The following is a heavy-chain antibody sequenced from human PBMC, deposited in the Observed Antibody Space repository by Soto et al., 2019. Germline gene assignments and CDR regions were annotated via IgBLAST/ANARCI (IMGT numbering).Heavy chain of an antibody. V-gene: IGHV3-30*18. CDR3: AKSVRGYSSGWYYYYYGMDV. CDR2: ISYDGSNK. CDR1: GFTFSSYG. D-gene: IGHD6-19*01. J-gene: IGHJ6*02. Sequence: PGGSLRLSCAASGFTFSSYGMHWVRQAPGKGLEWVAVISYDGSNKYYADSVKGRFTISRDNSKNTLYLQMNSLRAEDTAVYYCAKSVRGYSSGWYYYYYGMDVWGQGTTVTVSS.